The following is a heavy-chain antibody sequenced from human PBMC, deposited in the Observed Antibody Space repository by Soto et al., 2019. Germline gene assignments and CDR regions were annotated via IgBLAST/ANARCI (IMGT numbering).Heavy chain of an antibody. D-gene: IGHD1-26*01. CDR2: IIPIFGTA. CDR3: ARGLAGATTQDY. J-gene: IGHJ4*02. Sequence: ASVKVSCKASGYTFTNYGITWVRQAPGQGLEWMGGIIPIFGTANYAQKFQGRVTITADESTSTAYMELSSLRSEDTAVYYCARGLAGATTQDYWGQGTLVTVSS. CDR1: GYTFTNYG. V-gene: IGHV1-69*13.